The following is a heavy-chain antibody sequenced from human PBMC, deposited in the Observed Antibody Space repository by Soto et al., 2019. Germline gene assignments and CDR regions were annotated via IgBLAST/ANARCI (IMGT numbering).Heavy chain of an antibody. CDR3: ARIVNYYGSGSPRIVGATEGLGYFDY. Sequence: QVQLVQSGAEVKKPGSSVKVSCKASGGTFSSYTISWVRQAPGQGLEWMGRIIPILGIANYAQKFQGRVTITVNKSTSTAYMELGSLRSEDTAVYYCARIVNYYGSGSPRIVGATEGLGYFDYWGQGTLVTVSS. CDR2: IIPILGIA. J-gene: IGHJ4*02. CDR1: GGTFSSYT. V-gene: IGHV1-69*02. D-gene: IGHD3-10*01.